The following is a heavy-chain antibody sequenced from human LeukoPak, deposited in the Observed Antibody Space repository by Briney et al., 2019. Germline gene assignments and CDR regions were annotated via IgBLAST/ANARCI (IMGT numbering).Heavy chain of an antibody. CDR2: IKPDGSEK. D-gene: IGHD4-11*01. V-gene: IGHV3-7*01. CDR1: AFTFSNYW. J-gene: IGHJ4*02. Sequence: GGSLRLSCAASAFTFSNYWMSWVRQAPGKGLEWVASIKPDGSEKYYVDSVKGRFTISRDHAKNSLYLRMNSLRAEDTAVYYCAKGRVTYDYWGQGTLVTVSS. CDR3: AKGRVTYDY.